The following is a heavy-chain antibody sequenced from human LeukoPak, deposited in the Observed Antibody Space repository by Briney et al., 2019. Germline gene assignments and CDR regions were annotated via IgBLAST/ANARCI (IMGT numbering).Heavy chain of an antibody. CDR1: GFTFSNYG. D-gene: IGHD2-15*01. V-gene: IGHV3-23*01. CDR2: ISGSGRNT. CDR3: ATDDRSVNRELYGYFEQ. J-gene: IGHJ1*01. Sequence: GGSLRLSCAASGFTFSNYGMGWVRQAPGKGLEWVSSISGSGRNTYHADSVKGRFSISRDNSKDTLYLQMNSLRVEDSAIYYCATDDRSVNRELYGYFEQWGQGTLVTVSS.